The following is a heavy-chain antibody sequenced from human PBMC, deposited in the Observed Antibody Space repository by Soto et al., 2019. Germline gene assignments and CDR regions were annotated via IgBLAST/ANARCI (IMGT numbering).Heavy chain of an antibody. J-gene: IGHJ3*02. CDR2: IYTSGST. CDR1: GGSISSYY. D-gene: IGHD1-26*01. CDR3: ARDHSGSYLAQAFDI. Sequence: PSETLSHTCTVSGGSISSYYWSWIRQPAGKGLEWIGRIYTSGSTNYNPSLKSRVTMSVDTSKNQFSLKLSSVTAADTAVYYCARDHSGSYLAQAFDIWGQGTMVTVSS. V-gene: IGHV4-4*07.